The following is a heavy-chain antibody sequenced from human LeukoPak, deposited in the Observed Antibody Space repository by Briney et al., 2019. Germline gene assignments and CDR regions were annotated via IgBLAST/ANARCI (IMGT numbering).Heavy chain of an antibody. Sequence: SETLSLTCTVSGGSVSSGNYYCSWIRQPPGKGLEWIGYIYYSGSTNYNPSLKSRVTISLDTSKNQFSLKLSSVTAADTAVYYCARQPYGSGSYRAFDIWGQGTMVTVSS. J-gene: IGHJ3*02. CDR2: IYYSGST. CDR3: ARQPYGSGSYRAFDI. CDR1: GGSVSSGNYY. V-gene: IGHV4-61*01. D-gene: IGHD3-10*01.